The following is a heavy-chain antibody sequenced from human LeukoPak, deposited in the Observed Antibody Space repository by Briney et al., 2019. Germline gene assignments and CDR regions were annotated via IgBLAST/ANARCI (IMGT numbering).Heavy chain of an antibody. CDR3: ARVARCTSCFDVDY. CDR2: IYHSGST. V-gene: IGHV4-4*02. D-gene: IGHD2-2*01. Sequence: ASGTLSLTCAVSGGSISSSNWWSWVRQPPGKGLEWIGEIYHSGSTNYNPSLKSRVTISVDTSKNQFSLTLSSVTAADTAVYYCARVARCTSCFDVDYWGQGTLVTVSS. CDR1: GGSISSSNW. J-gene: IGHJ4*02.